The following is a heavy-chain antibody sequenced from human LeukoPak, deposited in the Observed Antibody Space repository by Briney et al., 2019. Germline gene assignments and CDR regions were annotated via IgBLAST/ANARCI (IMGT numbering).Heavy chain of an antibody. CDR2: IIPIFGTA. CDR1: GGTFSSYA. V-gene: IGHV1-69*05. CDR3: ASHTLPTTSGIIDY. D-gene: IGHD3-10*01. J-gene: IGHJ4*02. Sequence: GASVKVSCKASGGTFSSYAISWVRQAPGQGLEWMGGIIPIFGTANYAQKFQGRVTITTDESTSTAYMELSSLRSEDTAVYCCASHTLPTTSGIIDYWGQGTLVTVSS.